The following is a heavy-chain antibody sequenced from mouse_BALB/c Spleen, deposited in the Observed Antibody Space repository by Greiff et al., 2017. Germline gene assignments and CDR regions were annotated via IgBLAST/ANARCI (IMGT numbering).Heavy chain of an antibody. J-gene: IGHJ3*01. V-gene: IGHV7-3*02. CDR1: GFTFTDYY. CDR2: LRNKANGYTT. CDR3: ARDQALFAY. D-gene: IGHD3-2*02. Sequence: EVKLMESGGGLVQPGGSLRLSCATSGFTFTDYYMSWVRQPPGKALEWLGFLRNKANGYTTEYSASVKGRFTISRDNSQSILYLQMNTLRAEDSATYYCARDQALFAYWGQGTLVTVAA.